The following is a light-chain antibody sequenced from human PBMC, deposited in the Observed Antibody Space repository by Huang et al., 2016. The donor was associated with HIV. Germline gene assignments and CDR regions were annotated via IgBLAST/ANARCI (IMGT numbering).Light chain of an antibody. J-gene: IGKJ5*01. CDR2: AAS. Sequence: DLQMTQSPSSLSASVGDRVTITCRASQNIYKYLNWYRQNPGKAPELLIFAASDLRSGVPSRFSGSGSGTDFTLTITSLQPEDFATYYCQQTSTAPITFGQGTRLEIK. CDR3: QQTSTAPIT. CDR1: QNIYKY. V-gene: IGKV1-39*01.